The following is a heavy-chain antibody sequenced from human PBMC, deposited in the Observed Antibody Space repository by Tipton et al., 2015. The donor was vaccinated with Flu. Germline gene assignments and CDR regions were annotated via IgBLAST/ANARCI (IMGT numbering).Heavy chain of an antibody. Sequence: TLSLTCTVSGGSITSYYWSWIRQPPGKGLEWIGYIYYSGSTNYNPSLKSRVTISVDTSKNQFSLKLSSVTAADTVVYYCARRKTVTTRLTYFDYWGQGTLVTVSS. CDR2: IYYSGST. V-gene: IGHV4-59*08. CDR1: GGSITSYY. CDR3: ARRKTVTTRLTYFDY. D-gene: IGHD4-17*01. J-gene: IGHJ4*02.